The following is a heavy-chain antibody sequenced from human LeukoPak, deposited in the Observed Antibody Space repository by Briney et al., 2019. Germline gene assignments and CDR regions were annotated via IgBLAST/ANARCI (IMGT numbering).Heavy chain of an antibody. V-gene: IGHV3-30*02. Sequence: PGGSLRLSCAASGFTFSSYGMHWVRQPPGKGLEWVAFIRYDGSNKYYADSVKGRFTISRDNSRDTLHLQMNSLGAEDTAVYYCAKDNYDYGDYDGGDYWGQGTLVTVSS. CDR1: GFTFSSYG. D-gene: IGHD4-17*01. CDR2: IRYDGSNK. J-gene: IGHJ4*02. CDR3: AKDNYDYGDYDGGDY.